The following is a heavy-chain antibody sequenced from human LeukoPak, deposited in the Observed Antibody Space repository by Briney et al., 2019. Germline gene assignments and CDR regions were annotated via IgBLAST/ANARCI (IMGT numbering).Heavy chain of an antibody. CDR2: IYTSGST. V-gene: IGHV4-61*02. D-gene: IGHD3-22*01. J-gene: IGHJ6*03. Sequence: SETLSLTCTVSGGSISSGSYYWSWIRQPAGKGLEWIGRIYTSGSTNYNPSLKSRVTISVDTSKSQFSLILSSVTAADTAVYYCARAVYDSSGYYYYYYMDVWGKGTTVTVSS. CDR3: ARAVYDSSGYYYYYYMDV. CDR1: GGSISSGSYY.